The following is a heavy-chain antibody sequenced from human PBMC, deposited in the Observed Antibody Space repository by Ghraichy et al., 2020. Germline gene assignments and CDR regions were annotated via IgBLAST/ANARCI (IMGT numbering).Heavy chain of an antibody. CDR1: GYTLTELS. CDR3: ATAPNSSGWYENRFDP. J-gene: IGHJ5*02. D-gene: IGHD6-19*01. V-gene: IGHV1-24*01. Sequence: ASVKVSCKVSGYTLTELSMHWVRQAPGKGLEWMGGFDPEDGETIYAQKFQGRVTMTEDTSTDTAYMELSSLRSEDTAVYYCATAPNSSGWYENRFDPWGQGTLVTVSS. CDR2: FDPEDGET.